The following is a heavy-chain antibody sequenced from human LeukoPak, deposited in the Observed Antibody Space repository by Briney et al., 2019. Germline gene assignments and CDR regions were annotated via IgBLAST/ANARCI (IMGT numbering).Heavy chain of an antibody. CDR1: GGSISSGGYS. Sequence: SETLSLTRAVSGGSISSGGYSWSWIRQPPGKGLEWIGYIYHSGSTYYNPSLKSRVTISVDRSKNQFSLKLSSVTAAATAVYYCARGDSGYYPYFDYWGQGTLVTVSS. CDR3: ARGDSGYYPYFDY. D-gene: IGHD3-3*01. J-gene: IGHJ4*02. CDR2: IYHSGST. V-gene: IGHV4-30-2*01.